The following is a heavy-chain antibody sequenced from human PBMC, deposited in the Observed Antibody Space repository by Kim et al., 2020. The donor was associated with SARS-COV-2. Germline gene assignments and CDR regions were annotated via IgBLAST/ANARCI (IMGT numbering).Heavy chain of an antibody. Sequence: GGSLRLSCAASGFTFSSYEMNWVRQAPGKGLEWVSYISSSGSTIYYADSVKGRFTISRDNAKNSLYLQMNSLRAEDTAVYYCARGHYRTMIVVVDAFDIWGQGTMVTVSS. V-gene: IGHV3-48*03. CDR3: ARGHYRTMIVVVDAFDI. CDR1: GFTFSSYE. CDR2: ISSSGSTI. D-gene: IGHD3-22*01. J-gene: IGHJ3*02.